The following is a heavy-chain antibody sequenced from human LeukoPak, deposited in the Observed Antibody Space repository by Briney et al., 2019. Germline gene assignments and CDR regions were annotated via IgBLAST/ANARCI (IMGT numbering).Heavy chain of an antibody. D-gene: IGHD5-12*01. J-gene: IGHJ4*02. CDR1: GFTFSRIW. CDR3: ARDGTYTDYDPDFDI. V-gene: IGHV3-7*04. Sequence: GGSLRLSCAASGFTFSRIWMSWVRLAPGKGLEWVANIKQDGSEKYYVDSVKGRLTISRDNAKNSLYLQMNSLRAEDTAVFYCARDGTYTDYDPDFDIWGQGTLVTVSS. CDR2: IKQDGSEK.